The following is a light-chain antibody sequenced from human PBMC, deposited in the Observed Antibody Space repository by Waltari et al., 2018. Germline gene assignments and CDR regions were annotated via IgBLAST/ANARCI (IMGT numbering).Light chain of an antibody. CDR1: SSDVGAPNS. V-gene: IGLV2-8*01. J-gene: IGLJ2*01. CDR2: EVS. Sequence: QSALTQPPSASGSPGQSVTISCTGTSSDVGAPNSVSWYQQYPGKAPKLIIYEVSKRPSGVPDRFSGSKSGNTASLTVSGLQADDEADYYCSSHGGSKVFGGGTKLTVL. CDR3: SSHGGSKV.